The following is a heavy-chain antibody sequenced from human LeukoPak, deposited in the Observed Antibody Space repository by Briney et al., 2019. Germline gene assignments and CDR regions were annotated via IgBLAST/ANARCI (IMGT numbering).Heavy chain of an antibody. D-gene: IGHD1-14*01. V-gene: IGHV4-4*07. Sequence: SETLSLTCTVSGGSISSYYWSWIRQPAGKGLQWIGRIYSSGSTIYNPSLKSRVTMSVDTSKNQFSLKLSSVTAADTAVYYCARGRYESTRLSAYYYYYMDVWGKGTTVTVSS. CDR3: ARGRYESTRLSAYYYYYMDV. CDR1: GGSISSYY. CDR2: IYSSGST. J-gene: IGHJ6*03.